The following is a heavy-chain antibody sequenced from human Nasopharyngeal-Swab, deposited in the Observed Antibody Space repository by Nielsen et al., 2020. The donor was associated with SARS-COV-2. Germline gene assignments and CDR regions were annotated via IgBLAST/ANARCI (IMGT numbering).Heavy chain of an antibody. CDR2: ISYDGSNK. Sequence: GESLKISCAASGFTFSSYWMHWVRQAPGKGLEWVAVISYDGSNKYYADSVKGRFTISRDNSKNTLYLQMNSLRAEDTAVYYCARTLGGYYYFDYWGQGTLVTVSS. CDR3: ARTLGGYYYFDY. J-gene: IGHJ4*02. V-gene: IGHV3-30*03. CDR1: GFTFSSYW. D-gene: IGHD3-22*01.